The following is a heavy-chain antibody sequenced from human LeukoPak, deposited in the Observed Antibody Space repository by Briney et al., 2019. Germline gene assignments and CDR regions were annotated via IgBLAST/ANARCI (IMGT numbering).Heavy chain of an antibody. J-gene: IGHJ4*02. CDR3: ASWFGELLDY. CDR1: GFTFSSYE. D-gene: IGHD3-10*01. Sequence: EGSLRLSCAASGFTFSSYEMNWVRQAPGKGLEWVSYISSSGSTIYYADSVKGRFTISRDNAKNSLYLQMNSLRAEDTAVYYCASWFGELLDYWGQGTLVTVSS. CDR2: ISSSGSTI. V-gene: IGHV3-48*03.